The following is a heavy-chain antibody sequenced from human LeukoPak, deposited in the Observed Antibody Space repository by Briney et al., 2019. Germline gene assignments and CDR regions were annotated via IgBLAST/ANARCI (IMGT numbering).Heavy chain of an antibody. CDR1: GGSISSSFYY. J-gene: IGHJ4*02. V-gene: IGHV4-39*07. CDR2: INHSGST. CDR3: AREGRRQRGLGSDY. Sequence: SETLSLTCTVSGGSISSSFYYWSWIRQPPGKGLEWIGEINHSGSTNYNPSLKSRVTISVDTSKNQFSLKLSSVTAADTAVYYCAREGRRQRGLGSDYWGQGTLVTVSS. D-gene: IGHD6-19*01.